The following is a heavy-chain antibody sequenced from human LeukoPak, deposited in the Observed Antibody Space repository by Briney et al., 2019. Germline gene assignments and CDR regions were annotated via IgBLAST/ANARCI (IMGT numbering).Heavy chain of an antibody. CDR1: GFTFSSYA. V-gene: IGHV3-23*01. Sequence: GGSLRLTCAASGFTFSSYAMSWVRQAPGKGLEWVSAISGSGGSTYYADSVKGRFTISRDNSKNTLYLQMNSLRAEDTAVYYCARANPPGISFFDSWGQGTLVTVSS. CDR2: ISGSGGST. J-gene: IGHJ4*02. D-gene: IGHD2-15*01. CDR3: ARANPPGISFFDS.